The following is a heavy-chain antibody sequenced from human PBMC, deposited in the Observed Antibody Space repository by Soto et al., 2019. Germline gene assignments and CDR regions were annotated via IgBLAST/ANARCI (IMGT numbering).Heavy chain of an antibody. CDR2: SSATGAGT. Sequence: LRLSFAASGFTFSSYGMTWVRQAPGKGLEWVSFSSATGAGTYYADSVKGRFTISRDNSKNTLYLQMTSLRADDTAVYYCAKDRRAGGNYGFYSDFWGQGALVTVSS. CDR1: GFTFSSYG. D-gene: IGHD1-7*01. CDR3: AKDRRAGGNYGFYSDF. V-gene: IGHV3-23*01. J-gene: IGHJ4*02.